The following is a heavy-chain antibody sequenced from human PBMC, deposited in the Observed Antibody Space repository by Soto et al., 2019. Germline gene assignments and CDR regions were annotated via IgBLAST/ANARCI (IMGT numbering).Heavy chain of an antibody. CDR1: GFTFSSYG. J-gene: IGHJ3*02. D-gene: IGHD6-19*01. CDR2: ISYDGTNK. Sequence: QLQLVEAGGGVVQPGRSLRLSCAASGFTFSSYGIHWVRQAPGKGLEWVAVISYDGTNKWYADSVRGRFTISRDNSKNTLFLQMNSLRAEDTAVYYCAKDWGHIAVAAITGNSAVHIWGQGTVVTVSS. V-gene: IGHV3-30*18. CDR3: AKDWGHIAVAAITGNSAVHI.